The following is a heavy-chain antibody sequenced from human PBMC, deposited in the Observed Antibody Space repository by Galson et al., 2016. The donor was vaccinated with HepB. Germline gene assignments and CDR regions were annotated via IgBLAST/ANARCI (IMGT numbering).Heavy chain of an antibody. V-gene: IGHV3-33*08. CDR3: ARIYYEILTGLTPWYYFDS. CDR1: GFTFSYAW. J-gene: IGHJ4*02. D-gene: IGHD3-9*01. Sequence: SLRLSCAASGFTFSYAWLNWVRQAPGKGLEWVAVIWYDGSERYYADSVKGRFTISRDNSKNTLHLQMNSLRAEDTAVYYCARIYYEILTGLTPWYYFDSWGQGLLVTVSS. CDR2: IWYDGSER.